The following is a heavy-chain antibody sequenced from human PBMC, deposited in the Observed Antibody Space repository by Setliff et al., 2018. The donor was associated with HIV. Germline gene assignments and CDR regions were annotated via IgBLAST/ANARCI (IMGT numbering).Heavy chain of an antibody. D-gene: IGHD3-22*01. Sequence: ASVKVSCKASGGTFTNYDINWVRQAAGQGLEWMGWMNPDSRNTGYAQRFEGRVTLTWDTSISTAYLELNHLKSDDTAVYYCARARTDYYDRRRRSHYYIDVWARGATVTVSS. V-gene: IGHV1-8*02. CDR2: MNPDSRNT. CDR1: GGTFTNYD. J-gene: IGHJ6*03. CDR3: ARARTDYYDRRRRSHYYIDV.